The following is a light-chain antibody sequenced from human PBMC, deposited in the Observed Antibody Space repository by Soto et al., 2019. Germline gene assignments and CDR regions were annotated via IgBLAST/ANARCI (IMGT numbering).Light chain of an antibody. Sequence: EIVLTQSPGTLSLSPGESATLSCRVSQSISTNHLAWYQQKPGQAPRLLIYAASSRLTGIPDRFSGSGSGTDFTLTISRLEPEDFAVYYCQQYGRTFGQGTRLEIK. CDR2: AAS. CDR1: QSISTNH. J-gene: IGKJ5*01. CDR3: QQYGRT. V-gene: IGKV3-20*01.